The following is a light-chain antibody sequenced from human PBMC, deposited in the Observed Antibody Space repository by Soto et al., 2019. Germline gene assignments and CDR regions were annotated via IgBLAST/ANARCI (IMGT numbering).Light chain of an antibody. CDR1: QPISSW. V-gene: IGKV1-5*01. CDR3: QQYENYWT. CDR2: DAS. J-gene: IGKJ1*01. Sequence: DIQMTQSPPTLSASVGDRDTITCRASQPISSWLAWYHQKPGKAPKLLIYDASNLESGVPSRFSGSGSGTELTLSVSSLQPEDLGIYFCQQYENYWTFGQGTKVDIK.